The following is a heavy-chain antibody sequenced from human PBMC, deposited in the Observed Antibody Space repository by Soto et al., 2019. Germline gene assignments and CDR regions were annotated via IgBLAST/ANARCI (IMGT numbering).Heavy chain of an antibody. CDR2: INTDGSAT. Sequence: GGSLRLSCAASGFTFSSYWMHWVRQVPGKGLVWVSRINTDGSATNYADSVKGRSTVSRDNAKNTQYLQMNSLRAEDTAVYYCARDGEGYWGQGTLVTVSS. J-gene: IGHJ4*02. V-gene: IGHV3-74*01. CDR3: ARDGEGY. CDR1: GFTFSSYW. D-gene: IGHD2-21*01.